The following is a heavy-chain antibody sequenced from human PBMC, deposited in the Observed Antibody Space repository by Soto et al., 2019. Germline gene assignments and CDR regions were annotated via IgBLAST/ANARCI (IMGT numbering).Heavy chain of an antibody. D-gene: IGHD6-19*01. V-gene: IGHV1-69*13. J-gene: IGHJ5*02. Sequence: SVKVSCKASGGTFSSYAISWVRQAPGQGLEWMGGIIPIFGTANYAQKFQGRVTITADESTSTAYMELSSLRSEDTAVYSCARDRAVAGTWFDPWGQGTLVTVSS. CDR1: GGTFSSYA. CDR2: IIPIFGTA. CDR3: ARDRAVAGTWFDP.